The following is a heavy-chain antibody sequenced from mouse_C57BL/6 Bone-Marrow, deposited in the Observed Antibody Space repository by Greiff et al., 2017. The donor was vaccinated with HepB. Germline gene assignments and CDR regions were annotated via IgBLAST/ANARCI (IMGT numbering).Heavy chain of an antibody. CDR1: GFSLTSYG. CDR2: IWGDGST. J-gene: IGHJ4*01. D-gene: IGHD1-1*01. V-gene: IGHV2-3*01. Sequence: VKLMESGPGLVAPSQSLSITCTVSGFSLTSYGVSWVRQPPGKGLEWLGVIWGDGSTNYHSALISRLSISKDNAKSQVFLKLNSLQTDDTATYYCAIYYGSSPYYAMDYWGQGTSVTVSS. CDR3: AIYYGSSPYYAMDY.